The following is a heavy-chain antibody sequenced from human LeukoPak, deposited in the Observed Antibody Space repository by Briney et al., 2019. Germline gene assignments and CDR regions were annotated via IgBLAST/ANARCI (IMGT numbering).Heavy chain of an antibody. V-gene: IGHV1-69*04. CDR2: IIPILGIA. CDR3: ARDSIAVADNWCYGMDV. CDR1: GGTFSSYA. J-gene: IGHJ6*02. D-gene: IGHD6-19*01. Sequence: SVKVSCKASGGTFSSYAISWVRQAPGQGLEWMGRIIPILGIANYAQKFQGSVTITADKSTSTAYMELSSLRSEDTAVYYCARDSIAVADNWCYGMDVWGQGTTVTVSS.